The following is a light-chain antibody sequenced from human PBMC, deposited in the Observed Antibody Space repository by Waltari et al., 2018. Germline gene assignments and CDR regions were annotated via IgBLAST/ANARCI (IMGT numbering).Light chain of an antibody. Sequence: EKVMTQSPATLSVSPGERATLSCRASQSVSNHLAWYQQRPGQAPRLLIYAASSRAAGVPARFSGSWSGTEFTLTIDSLQSEDFAVYFCQQYNSWPFTFGPGTQVDIK. V-gene: IGKV3-15*01. CDR3: QQYNSWPFT. CDR1: QSVSNH. J-gene: IGKJ3*01. CDR2: AAS.